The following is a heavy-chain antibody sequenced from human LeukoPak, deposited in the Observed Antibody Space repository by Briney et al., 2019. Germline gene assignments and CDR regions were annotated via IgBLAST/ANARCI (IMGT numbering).Heavy chain of an antibody. D-gene: IGHD3-22*01. J-gene: IGHJ3*02. Sequence: ASVKVSCKASGYTFTGYYMHWVRQAPGQGLEWMGWINPNSGGTNYAQKFQGWVTMTRDTSISTAYMELSRLRSDDTAVYYCARDRMRFYYYDSSGYYPDAFDIWGQGTMVTVSS. CDR2: INPNSGGT. V-gene: IGHV1-2*04. CDR1: GYTFTGYY. CDR3: ARDRMRFYYYDSSGYYPDAFDI.